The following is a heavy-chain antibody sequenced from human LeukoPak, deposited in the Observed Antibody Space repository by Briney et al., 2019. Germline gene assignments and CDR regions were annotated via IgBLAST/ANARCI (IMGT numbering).Heavy chain of an antibody. D-gene: IGHD5-12*01. J-gene: IGHJ5*02. CDR2: IRYDGSNK. CDR1: GFTFSSYG. CDR3: ARSSYIVATTNWFDP. V-gene: IGHV3-30*02. Sequence: GGSLRLSCAASGFTFSSYGMHWVRQAPGKGLEWVAFIRYDGSNKYYADSVKGRFTISRDNAKNSLYLQMNSLRAEDTAVYYCARSSYIVATTNWFDPWGQGTLVTVSS.